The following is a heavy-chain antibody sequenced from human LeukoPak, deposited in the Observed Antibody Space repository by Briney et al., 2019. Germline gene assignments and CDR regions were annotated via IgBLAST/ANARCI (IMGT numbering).Heavy chain of an antibody. J-gene: IGHJ6*03. D-gene: IGHD3-3*01. CDR2: IWYDGSNK. CDR3: AKESTIFGVVNYMDA. CDR1: GFTFSSYG. Sequence: PGGSLRLSCAASGFTFSSYGMHWVRQAPGKGLEWVAVIWYDGSNKYYADSVKGRFTISRDNSKNTLYLQMNSLRAEDTAVYYCAKESTIFGVVNYMDAWGKGTTATVSS. V-gene: IGHV3-33*06.